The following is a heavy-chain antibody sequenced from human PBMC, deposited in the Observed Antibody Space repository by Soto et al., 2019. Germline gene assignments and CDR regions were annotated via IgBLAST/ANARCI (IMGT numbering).Heavy chain of an antibody. CDR1: GVSVSSYG. J-gene: IGHJ5*01. D-gene: IGHD6-13*01. CDR3: AKVRLFRVEAAGRPAYTWFAS. V-gene: IGHV3-30*18. CDR2: ISYDGSNK. Sequence: SLRISCAASGVSVSSYGVHVVRQAPGKGLEWVAVISYDGSNKYYADSVKGRFTISRDNSKNTLYLQMNSLRAEDTAVYYCAKVRLFRVEAAGRPAYTWFASWVKGTLVTVSS.